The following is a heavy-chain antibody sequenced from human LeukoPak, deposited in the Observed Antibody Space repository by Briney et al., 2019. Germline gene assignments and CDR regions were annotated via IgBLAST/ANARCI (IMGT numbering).Heavy chain of an antibody. D-gene: IGHD3-10*01. V-gene: IGHV3-21*01. J-gene: IGHJ4*02. CDR2: ITSSSSYI. CDR3: ARDWRGPRGELLEYYFDY. CDR1: GFTFSSYN. Sequence: PGGSLRLSRAASGFTFSSYNMNWVRQAPGKGLEWVSSITSSSSYIYYADSVKGRFTISRDNAKNSLYLQMNSLRAEDTAVYYCARDWRGPRGELLEYYFDYWGQGTLVTVSS.